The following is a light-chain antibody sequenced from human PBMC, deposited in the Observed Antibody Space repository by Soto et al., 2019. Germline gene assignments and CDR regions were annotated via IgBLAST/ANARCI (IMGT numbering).Light chain of an antibody. J-gene: IGKJ1*01. CDR2: KAS. V-gene: IGKV1-5*03. Sequence: DIQMTQSPSTLSGSVGDRVTITCRASQTISSWLAWYQQKPGKAPNLLIYKASTLKSGVPSRFSGSGSGTEFTLTISSLQPDDFATNYCQHYNSYSAAFGQGTKVELK. CDR1: QTISSW. CDR3: QHYNSYSAA.